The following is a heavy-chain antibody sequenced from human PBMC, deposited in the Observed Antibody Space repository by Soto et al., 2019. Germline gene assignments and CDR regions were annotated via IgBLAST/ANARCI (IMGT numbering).Heavy chain of an antibody. J-gene: IGHJ4*02. CDR1: GGSFSGYY. CDR2: INHSGST. CDR3: AADLNIVGAKSFDY. Sequence: SETLSLTCAVYGGSFSGYYWSWIRQPPGKGLEWIGEINHSGSTNYNPSLKSRVTISVDTSKNQFSLKLSSVTAADTAVYYCAADLNIVGAKSFDYWGQGTLVTVSS. V-gene: IGHV4-34*01. D-gene: IGHD1-26*01.